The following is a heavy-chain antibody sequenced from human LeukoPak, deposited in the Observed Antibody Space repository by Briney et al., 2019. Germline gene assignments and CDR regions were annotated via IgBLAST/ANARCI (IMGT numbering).Heavy chain of an antibody. CDR1: GFTFSSYG. CDR3: ARELDTAMVTAFDY. CDR2: IWYGGSNK. J-gene: IGHJ4*02. D-gene: IGHD5-18*01. V-gene: IGHV3-33*08. Sequence: PGRSLRLSCAASGFTFSSYGMHWVRQAPGKGLEWVAVIWYGGSNKYYADSVKGRFTISRDNSKNTLYLQMNSLRAEDTAVYYCARELDTAMVTAFDYWGQGTLVTVSS.